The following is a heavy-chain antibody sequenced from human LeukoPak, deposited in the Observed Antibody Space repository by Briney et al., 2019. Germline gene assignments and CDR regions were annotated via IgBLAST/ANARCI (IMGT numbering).Heavy chain of an antibody. V-gene: IGHV1-18*01. Sequence: ASVKVSCKASGYTFTSYGISWVRQAPGQGLEWMGWISAYNGITNYAQKLQGRVTMTTDTSTSTAYMELRSLRSDDTAVYYCARVPYYYDSSGYYPWYFDLWGRGTLVTVSS. CDR2: ISAYNGIT. D-gene: IGHD3-22*01. CDR1: GYTFTSYG. CDR3: ARVPYYYDSSGYYPWYFDL. J-gene: IGHJ2*01.